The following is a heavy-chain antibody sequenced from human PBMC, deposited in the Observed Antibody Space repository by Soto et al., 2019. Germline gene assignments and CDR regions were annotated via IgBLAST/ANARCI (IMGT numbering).Heavy chain of an antibody. CDR3: ARRCEGYCSGGSCYGGFDP. CDR2: IYYSGST. CDR1: GGSPSSYY. D-gene: IGHD2-15*01. J-gene: IGHJ5*02. V-gene: IGHV4-59*01. Sequence: TKPLTCPDSGGSPSSYYWSWIRQKPGKGLEWIGYIYYSGSTNYNPSLKSRVTISVDTSKNQFSLKLSSVTAADTGVYYCARRCEGYCSGGSCYGGFDPWGQGTLVTF.